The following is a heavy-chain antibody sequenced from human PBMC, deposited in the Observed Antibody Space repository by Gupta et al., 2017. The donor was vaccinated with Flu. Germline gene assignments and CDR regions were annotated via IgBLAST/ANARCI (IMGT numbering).Heavy chain of an antibody. D-gene: IGHD2-8*01. Sequence: VQPGGSLRLSCVASGFTLSSHDMSWVRQAPGRRLEWISFISPSATIYYGDTVRGRFTSSRDNAKNSLYLQMTGMRDEDTAGYYGANGHWVNGGQGTMVTVYS. CDR2: ISPSATI. CDR3: ANGHWVN. J-gene: IGHJ4*02. V-gene: IGHV3-48*03. CDR1: GFTLSSHD.